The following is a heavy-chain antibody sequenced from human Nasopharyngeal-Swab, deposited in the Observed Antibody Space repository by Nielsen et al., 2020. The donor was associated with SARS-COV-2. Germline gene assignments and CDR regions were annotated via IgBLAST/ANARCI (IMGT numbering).Heavy chain of an antibody. V-gene: IGHV1-3*01. J-gene: IGHJ6*02. D-gene: IGHD3-9*01. Sequence: WARQAPGKGLEWMGWTNAGNGNTKYSQKFQDRVTNTRDTRASTAYMELSSLRSEDPAVYYRARVQGSHFEWLLGGMDAWGQGTTVTVSS. CDR3: ARVQGSHFEWLLGGMDA. CDR2: TNAGNGNT.